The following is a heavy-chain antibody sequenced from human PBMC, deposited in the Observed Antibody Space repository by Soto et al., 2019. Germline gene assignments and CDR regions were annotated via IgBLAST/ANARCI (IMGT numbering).Heavy chain of an antibody. CDR3: AKDRIRFLEWPSYDAFDI. V-gene: IGHV3-23*01. CDR2: ISGSGGST. D-gene: IGHD3-3*01. CDR1: GFTFSSYA. J-gene: IGHJ3*02. Sequence: GGSLRLSCAASGFTFSSYAMSWVRQAPGKGLEWVSAISGSGGSTYYADSVKGRFTISRDNSKNTLYLQMNSLRAEDTAVYYCAKDRIRFLEWPSYDAFDIWGQGTMVTVSS.